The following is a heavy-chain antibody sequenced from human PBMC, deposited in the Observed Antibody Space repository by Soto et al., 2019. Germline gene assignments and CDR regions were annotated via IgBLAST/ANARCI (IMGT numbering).Heavy chain of an antibody. D-gene: IGHD6-13*01. V-gene: IGHV3-48*03. CDR2: ISSSGTTV. Sequence: EVQLVESGGGLVQPGASLRLSCAASGFSFSNYEMNWVRQAPGKGLEWVAYISSSGTTVHYADSVGGRFTVSRDNAWKSLYLQMNTLRVEDTALYYCARDRAAGGYWGQGTLVTVSS. CDR3: ARDRAAGGY. J-gene: IGHJ4*02. CDR1: GFSFSNYE.